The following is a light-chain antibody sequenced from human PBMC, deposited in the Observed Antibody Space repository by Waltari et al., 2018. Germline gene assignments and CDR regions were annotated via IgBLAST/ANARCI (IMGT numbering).Light chain of an antibody. J-gene: IGKJ5*01. CDR1: QSVRSN. CDR3: QQYNNWPPVT. Sequence: EIVMTQSPATLSVSPGERATLPCRASQSVRSNLAWYQQKPDQSPRLLIYGSSTRATGIPAWFSGSGSGTEFTLTISSMQSEDFAVYYCQQYNNWPPVTFGQGTRLEIK. CDR2: GSS. V-gene: IGKV3-15*01.